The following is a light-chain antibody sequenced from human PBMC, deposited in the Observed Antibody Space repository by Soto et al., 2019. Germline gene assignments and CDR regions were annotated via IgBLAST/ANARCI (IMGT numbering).Light chain of an antibody. V-gene: IGLV2-18*02. CDR2: EVT. Sequence: QSALTQPPSVSGSPGQSVTISCTGTSNDFGSYNCVSWFQQPPGTAPKLMIYEVTHRPSGVPDRFSGSKSGNTASLTISGLQAEDEADYYCSSFTSSSTWVFGGGTKLTVL. CDR3: SSFTSSSTWV. J-gene: IGLJ3*02. CDR1: SNDFGSYNC.